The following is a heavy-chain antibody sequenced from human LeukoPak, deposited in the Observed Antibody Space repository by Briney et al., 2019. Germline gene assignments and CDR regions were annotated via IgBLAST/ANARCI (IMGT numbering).Heavy chain of an antibody. CDR1: GLTFSNAW. CDR3: TTAPFGEFQEADY. Sequence: GGSHTLPCAPSGLTFSNAWMRWVRQAPGGGREWVGRIKSKTDGATTDYAAPVKGRFTISRDDSKSTLYLQMNSLKPEDTAVYYCTTAPFGEFQEADYCGERTLVSVSS. V-gene: IGHV3-15*01. D-gene: IGHD3-10*01. J-gene: IGHJ4*02. CDR2: IKSKTDGATT.